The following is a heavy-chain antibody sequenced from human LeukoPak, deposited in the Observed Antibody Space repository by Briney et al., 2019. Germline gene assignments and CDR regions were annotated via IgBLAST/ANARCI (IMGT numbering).Heavy chain of an antibody. D-gene: IGHD2-21*01. J-gene: IGHJ4*02. Sequence: GGSLRLSCAASGFIFNKYWMSWVRQAPGKGLEWVANIMEDGSEKYYVDSVKGRFTISRDNAKNSLYLQMNSLRAEDTAVYYCARDCEEHCGREPPDYWGQGTLVTVSS. V-gene: IGHV3-7*01. CDR2: IMEDGSEK. CDR3: ARDCEEHCGREPPDY. CDR1: GFIFNKYW.